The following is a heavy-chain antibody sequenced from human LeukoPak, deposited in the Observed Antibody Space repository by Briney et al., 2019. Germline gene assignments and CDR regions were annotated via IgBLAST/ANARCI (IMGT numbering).Heavy chain of an antibody. D-gene: IGHD3-22*01. CDR2: INPNVGST. V-gene: IGHV1-46*01. Sequence: ASVKVSCKASGYTFTSYYVHWVRQAPGQGLEWMGVINPNVGSTTYAQKFQGRVTMTRDTSTSTVYMELSSLRSEDTAVYYCARSLPQYYYDSSGYWGYFDLWGRGTLVTVSS. CDR3: ARSLPQYYYDSSGYWGYFDL. J-gene: IGHJ2*01. CDR1: GYTFTSYY.